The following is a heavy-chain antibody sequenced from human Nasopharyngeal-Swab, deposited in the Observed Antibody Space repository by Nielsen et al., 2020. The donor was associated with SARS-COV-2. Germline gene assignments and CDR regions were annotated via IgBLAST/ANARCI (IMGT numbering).Heavy chain of an antibody. D-gene: IGHD6-13*01. CDR3: ARYSSNDRD. CDR2: IKQDGSEK. Sequence: GESLKISCAASGFTFSSYWMSWVRQAPGKGLEWVANIKQDGSEKYYVDSVKGRFTISRDNAKNLLYLQMNSLRAEDTAVYYCARYSSNDRDWGQGTLVTVSS. CDR1: GFTFSSYW. V-gene: IGHV3-7*01. J-gene: IGHJ4*02.